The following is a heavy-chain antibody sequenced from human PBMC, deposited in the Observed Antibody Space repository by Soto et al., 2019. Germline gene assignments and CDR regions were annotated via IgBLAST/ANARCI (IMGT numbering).Heavy chain of an antibody. Sequence: GGSLRLSCAASGFTFSSYSMNWVRQAPGKGLEWVSSISSSSSYIYYADSVKGRFTISRDNAKNSLYLQMNSLRAEDTAVYYCARWARTAVVPAPYYYYMDVWGKGTTVTVSS. CDR2: ISSSSSYI. D-gene: IGHD2-2*01. CDR3: ARWARTAVVPAPYYYYMDV. V-gene: IGHV3-21*01. CDR1: GFTFSSYS. J-gene: IGHJ6*03.